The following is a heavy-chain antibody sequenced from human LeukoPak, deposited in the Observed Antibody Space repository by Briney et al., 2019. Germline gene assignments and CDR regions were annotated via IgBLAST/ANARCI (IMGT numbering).Heavy chain of an antibody. CDR2: ISAYNGNT. CDR3: ARDTRGYYDILTGYYHFDY. J-gene: IGHJ4*02. V-gene: IGHV1-18*01. CDR1: GYTFTSYG. Sequence: GASLKVSCKASGYTFTSYGISWVRQAPGQGLEWMGWISAYNGNTNYAQKLQGRVNMTTDTSTSTAYMELRSLRSDDTAVYYCARDTRGYYDILTGYYHFDYWGQGTLVTVSS. D-gene: IGHD3-9*01.